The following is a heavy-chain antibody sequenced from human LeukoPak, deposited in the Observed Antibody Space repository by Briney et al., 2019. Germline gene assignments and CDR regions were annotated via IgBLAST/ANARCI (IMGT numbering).Heavy chain of an antibody. Sequence: PSETLSLTCTVYGGSISSYYWSWIRQPPGKGLEWIGYIYYSGSTNYNPSLKSRVTISVDTSKNQFSLKLSSVTAADTAVYYCARVEAYGDYSFDYWGQGTLVTVSS. J-gene: IGHJ4*02. CDR3: ARVEAYGDYSFDY. V-gene: IGHV4-59*01. CDR2: IYYSGST. D-gene: IGHD4-17*01. CDR1: GGSISSYY.